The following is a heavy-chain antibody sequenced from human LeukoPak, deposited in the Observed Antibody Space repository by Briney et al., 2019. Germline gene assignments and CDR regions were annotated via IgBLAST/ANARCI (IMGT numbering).Heavy chain of an antibody. CDR1: GYTFTGYY. CDR2: INSHTCGT. V-gene: IGHV1-2*02. CDR3: ASYPRYSSAPPFDY. Sequence: VASVKVSCKSPGYTFTGYYMHCVRQAPAQALEWMGWINSHTCGTNYAQKFQGRVTMTRDTTISAAFMELSRLTSDDTSVYYCASYPRYSSAPPFDYWGQGTLVTVSS. J-gene: IGHJ4*02. D-gene: IGHD1-26*01.